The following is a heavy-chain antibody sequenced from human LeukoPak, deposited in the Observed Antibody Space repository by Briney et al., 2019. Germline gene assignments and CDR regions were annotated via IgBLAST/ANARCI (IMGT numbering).Heavy chain of an antibody. CDR1: GFTFNSYE. Sequence: PGGSLRLSCAASGFTFNSYELYWVRQAPGKGLEWVSYISSGGTTIKYADSVKGQFTISGDDAKKSLYLQMNSLRAEDTAIYYCGAGRQFVGAFDIWGQGTLVTVSS. CDR2: ISSGGTTI. V-gene: IGHV3-48*03. D-gene: IGHD3-10*01. J-gene: IGHJ3*02. CDR3: GAGRQFVGAFDI.